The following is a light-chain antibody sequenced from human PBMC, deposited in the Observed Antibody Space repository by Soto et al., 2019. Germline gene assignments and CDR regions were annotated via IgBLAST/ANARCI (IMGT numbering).Light chain of an antibody. Sequence: EIVMTQSPGTLSVSPGERATLSCRASQSISSNFAWYQQKPGQTPRLLIYGASTRATGIPARFSGSVSGTEFTLSISSLQSEDFAVYYCLQYNNWPPLTFGGGTKVEIK. V-gene: IGKV3-15*01. CDR2: GAS. J-gene: IGKJ4*01. CDR3: LQYNNWPPLT. CDR1: QSISSN.